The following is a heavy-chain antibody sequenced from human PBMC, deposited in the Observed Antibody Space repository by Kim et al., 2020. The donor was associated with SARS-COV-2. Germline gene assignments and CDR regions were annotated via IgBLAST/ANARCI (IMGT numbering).Heavy chain of an antibody. Sequence: SETLSLTCTVSGGSISSYYWSWIRQPAGKGLEWIGRIYTSGSTNYNPSLKSRVTMSVDTSKNQFSLKLSSVTAADTAVYYCARGEAAAGLGGYYYYGMDVWGQGTTVTVSS. J-gene: IGHJ6*02. CDR1: GGSISSYY. D-gene: IGHD6-13*01. CDR3: ARGEAAAGLGGYYYYGMDV. V-gene: IGHV4-4*07. CDR2: IYTSGST.